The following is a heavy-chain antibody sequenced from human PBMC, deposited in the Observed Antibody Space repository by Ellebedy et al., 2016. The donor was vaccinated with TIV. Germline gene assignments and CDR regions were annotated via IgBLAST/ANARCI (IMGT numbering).Heavy chain of an antibody. D-gene: IGHD1-26*01. CDR3: TRDDRFSGTWYSAYFQY. J-gene: IGHJ1*01. CDR1: GFTFTTYG. Sequence: ASVKVSXXTSGFTFTTYGFSWVRQAPGQGLEWMGCVNTHKGNINYAPKFRGRVTMTIDTSTSTVYMELRSLASDDTAVYYCTRDDRFSGTWYSAYFQYWGQGTLVTVSS. CDR2: VNTHKGNI. V-gene: IGHV1-18*01.